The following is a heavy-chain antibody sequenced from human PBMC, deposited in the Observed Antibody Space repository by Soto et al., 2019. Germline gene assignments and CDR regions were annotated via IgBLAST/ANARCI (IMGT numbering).Heavy chain of an antibody. V-gene: IGHV4-34*01. CDR2: INHSGST. J-gene: IGHJ4*02. CDR1: GGXFSGYY. D-gene: IGHD3-22*01. CDR3: AREVVDSSQD. Sequence: SETLSLTCAVYGGXFSGYYWSWIRQPPGKGLEWIGEINHSGSTNYNPSLKSRVTMSVDTSKNQFSLKLSSVTAADTAVYYCAREVVDSSQDWGQGTLVTVSS.